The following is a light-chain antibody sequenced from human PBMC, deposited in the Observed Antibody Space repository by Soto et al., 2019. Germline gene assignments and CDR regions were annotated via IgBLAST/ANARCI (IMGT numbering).Light chain of an antibody. CDR3: QQRSNWPRT. J-gene: IGKJ1*01. V-gene: IGKV3D-20*02. CDR1: QSVSSSY. CDR2: SAS. Sequence: EIVLTQSPGTLSLSPGERATLSCRTSQSVSSSYLAWYQQKPGQAPRLLIHSASSRATGVPDRFSGSGSGTDFTLTISRLEPEDFAVYYCQQRSNWPRTFGQGTKVDIK.